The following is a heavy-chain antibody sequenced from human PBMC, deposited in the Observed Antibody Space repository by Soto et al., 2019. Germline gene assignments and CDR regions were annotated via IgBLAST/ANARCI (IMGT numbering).Heavy chain of an antibody. Sequence: GASVKVSCKASGYTFTSYAMHWVRQAPGQRLEWMGWINAGNGNTKYSQKFQGRVTITRDTSASTAYMELSSLRSEDTAVYYCATNTARQNWFDPWGQGTLVTVSS. CDR2: INAGNGNT. CDR3: ATNTARQNWFDP. D-gene: IGHD5-18*01. V-gene: IGHV1-3*01. J-gene: IGHJ5*02. CDR1: GYTFTSYA.